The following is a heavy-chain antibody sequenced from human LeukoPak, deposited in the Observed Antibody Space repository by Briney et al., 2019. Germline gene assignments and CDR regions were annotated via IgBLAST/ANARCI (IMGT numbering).Heavy chain of an antibody. J-gene: IGHJ6*02. CDR1: AFIFSGHW. V-gene: IGHV3-7*03. CDR3: ARGGGLDV. CDR2: INHNGNVN. D-gene: IGHD3-16*01. Sequence: GGSLRLSCEGSAFIFSGHWMNWARQAPGKGLEWVASINHNGNVNYYVDSVKGRFTIFRDNAKNSLYLQMSNLRAEDTAVYFCARGGGLDVWGQGATVTVSS.